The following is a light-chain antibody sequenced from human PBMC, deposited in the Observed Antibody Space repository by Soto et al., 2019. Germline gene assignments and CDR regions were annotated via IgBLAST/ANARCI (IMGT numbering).Light chain of an antibody. CDR3: SSYSTTNTRI. J-gene: IGLJ2*01. Sequence: QSALTQPASVSGSPGQSVTISCIGTSSDVGGFNSVSWYQQHPGTAPRLMIYDVSFRPSGISTRFSGSKSGNTASLTISGLQADDEADYFCSSYSTTNTRIFGGGTKVTVL. CDR1: SSDVGGFNS. V-gene: IGLV2-14*03. CDR2: DVS.